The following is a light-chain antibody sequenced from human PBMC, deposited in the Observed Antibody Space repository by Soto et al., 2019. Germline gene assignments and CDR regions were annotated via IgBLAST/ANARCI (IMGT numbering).Light chain of an antibody. Sequence: QITQSPSSLSASVGDRVTITCRASQSISSYLNWYQHKPGNAPKLLIYAASSLQSGVPSRFSGSGSGTDFTLTISSLQPEDFATYYCQQSYSTPPTFGQGTKVDIK. CDR2: AAS. J-gene: IGKJ1*01. CDR1: QSISSY. V-gene: IGKV1-39*01. CDR3: QQSYSTPPT.